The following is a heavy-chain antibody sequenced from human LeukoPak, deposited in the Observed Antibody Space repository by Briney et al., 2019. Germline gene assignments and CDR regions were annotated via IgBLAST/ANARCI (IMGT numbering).Heavy chain of an antibody. CDR3: ARTTFYYDSGYYLDY. J-gene: IGHJ4*02. D-gene: IGHD3-22*01. CDR1: GFTVSSNY. V-gene: IGHV3-66*01. Sequence: GGSLRLSCAASGFTVSSNYMSWVRQAPGKGLEWVSVIYSGGSTYYADSVKGRFTISRDNSKNTLYLQMDSLRAEDTAVYYCARTTFYYDSGYYLDYWGQGTLVTVSS. CDR2: IYSGGST.